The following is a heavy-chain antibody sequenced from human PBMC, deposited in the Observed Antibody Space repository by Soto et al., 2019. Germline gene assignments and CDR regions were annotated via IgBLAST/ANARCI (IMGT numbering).Heavy chain of an antibody. Sequence: SETLSLTCAVYGGSFSGYYWTWIRQPPGKGLEWIGEINHSGYTNYNPSLKSRVTISVDTSKNQFSLKLSSVTAADTAVYYCAKQRSSGQTYNYFDPWGQGIPVTVSS. CDR1: GGSFSGYY. J-gene: IGHJ5*02. D-gene: IGHD3-10*01. CDR3: AKQRSSGQTYNYFDP. V-gene: IGHV4-34*01. CDR2: INHSGYT.